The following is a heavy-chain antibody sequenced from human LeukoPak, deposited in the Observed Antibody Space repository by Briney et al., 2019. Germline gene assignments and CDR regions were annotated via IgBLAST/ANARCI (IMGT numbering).Heavy chain of an antibody. V-gene: IGHV1-18*04. D-gene: IGHD2-2*01. Sequence: ASVKVSCKASGYTFTSYGISWVRQAPGQRLEWMGWISAYNGNTNYTQKLQGRVTMTTDTSTSTAYMELRSLRSDDTAVYYCARGGGYCSSTSCYELDGYYYYGMDVWGKGTTVTVSS. J-gene: IGHJ6*04. CDR2: ISAYNGNT. CDR1: GYTFTSYG. CDR3: ARGGGYCSSTSCYELDGYYYYGMDV.